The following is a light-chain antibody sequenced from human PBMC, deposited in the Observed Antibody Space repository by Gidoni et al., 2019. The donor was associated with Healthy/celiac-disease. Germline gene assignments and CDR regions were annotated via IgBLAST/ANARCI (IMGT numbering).Light chain of an antibody. CDR1: QSVSSSY. CDR2: GAS. CDR3: QQYGSSLWT. Sequence: EIVLTPSPGTLSWSPGERATLSCRASQSVSSSYLAWYQQKPGQAPRLLIYGASSRATGIPDRFSGSGSGTGFTLTISRLEPEDFAVYYCQQYGSSLWTFXXXTKVEIK. J-gene: IGKJ1*01. V-gene: IGKV3-20*01.